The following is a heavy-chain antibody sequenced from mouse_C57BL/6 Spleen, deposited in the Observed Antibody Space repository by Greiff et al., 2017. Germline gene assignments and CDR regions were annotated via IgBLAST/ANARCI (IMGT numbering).Heavy chain of an antibody. CDR3: ARSESNPWFAY. CDR2: IDPSDSYT. V-gene: IGHV1-69*01. D-gene: IGHD2-5*01. Sequence: QVQLQQPGAELVMPGASVKLSCKASGYTFTSYWMHWVKQRPGQGLEWIGEIDPSDSYTNYNQKFKGKSTLTVDKSSSTAHMQLSSLTSEDSAVYYCARSESNPWFAYWGQGTLVTVSA. J-gene: IGHJ3*01. CDR1: GYTFTSYW.